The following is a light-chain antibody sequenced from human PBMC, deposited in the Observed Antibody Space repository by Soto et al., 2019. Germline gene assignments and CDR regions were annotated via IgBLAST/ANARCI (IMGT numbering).Light chain of an antibody. Sequence: QSVLTQPAPVSGSPGQSITISCTGSSSDVGGYDYVSWYQHHPGKGPKLILYEVSNRPSGVSDRFSGSKSGNTASLSISGLQAEDEADYYCASYTSITTLYVFGTGTKVTVL. CDR2: EVS. CDR3: ASYTSITTLYV. J-gene: IGLJ1*01. V-gene: IGLV2-14*01. CDR1: SSDVGGYDY.